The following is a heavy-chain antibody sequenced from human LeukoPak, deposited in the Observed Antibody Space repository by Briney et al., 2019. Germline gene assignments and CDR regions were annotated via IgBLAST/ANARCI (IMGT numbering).Heavy chain of an antibody. D-gene: IGHD6-19*01. CDR3: ARGFGTTGWLTF. V-gene: IGHV6-1*01. J-gene: IGHJ4*02. CDR2: TYYRSKWYN. Sequence: SQTLSLTCVVSGDSVSSKNGAWNWIRQSPSRGLEWLGRTYYRSKWYNDYAESMEGRMTISQDTSKNQYSLHLNSVTPDDTAVYYCARGFGTTGWLTFWGQGTLVTVSS. CDR1: GDSVSSKNGA.